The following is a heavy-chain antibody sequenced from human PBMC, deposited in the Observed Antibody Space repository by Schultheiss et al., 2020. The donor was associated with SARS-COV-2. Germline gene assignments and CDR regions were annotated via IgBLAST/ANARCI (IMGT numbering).Heavy chain of an antibody. CDR3: ARDRIWSGYHGPGGYMDV. CDR2: IYYSGST. CDR1: GGSISSGDYY. D-gene: IGHD3-3*01. J-gene: IGHJ6*03. Sequence: SETLSLTCTVSGGSISSGDYYWSWIRQPPGKGLEWIGYIYYSGSTYYNPSLKSRVTISVDTSKNQFSLKLSSVTAADTAVYYCARDRIWSGYHGPGGYMDVWGKGTTVTVSS. V-gene: IGHV4-30-4*01.